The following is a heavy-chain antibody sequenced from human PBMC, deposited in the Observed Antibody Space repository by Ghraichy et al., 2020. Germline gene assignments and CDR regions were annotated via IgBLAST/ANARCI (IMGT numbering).Heavy chain of an antibody. CDR3: ARGRRVAVASKNNWFDP. Sequence: ESLNISCAVYGGSFSGYYWSWIRQPPGKGLEWIGEINHSGSTNYNPSLKSRVTISVDTSKNQFSLKLSSVTAADTAVYYCARGRRVAVASKNNWFDPWGQGTLVTVSS. CDR2: INHSGST. CDR1: GGSFSGYY. V-gene: IGHV4-34*01. J-gene: IGHJ5*02. D-gene: IGHD6-19*01.